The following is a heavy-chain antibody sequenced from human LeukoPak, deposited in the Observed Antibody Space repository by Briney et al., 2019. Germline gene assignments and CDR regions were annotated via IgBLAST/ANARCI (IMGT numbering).Heavy chain of an antibody. J-gene: IGHJ5*02. D-gene: IGHD4-17*01. CDR1: GLTGSHNY. CDR3: IVFGDSNH. Sequence: GGSLRLSCAASGLTGSHNYVSWVRQAPGKGLEWVSAIHTSGDTCYAGSVKGRFTISRDTSKNTLYLQINSLRVEDTAVYYCIVFGDSNHWGQGTLVTVSS. CDR2: IHTSGDT. V-gene: IGHV3-53*01.